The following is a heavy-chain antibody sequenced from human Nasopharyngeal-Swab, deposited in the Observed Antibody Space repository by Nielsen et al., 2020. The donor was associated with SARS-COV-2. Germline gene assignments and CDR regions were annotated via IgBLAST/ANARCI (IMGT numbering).Heavy chain of an antibody. V-gene: IGHV4-4*03. CDR2: IYHSGST. Sequence: PETLSLTCAVSGGSISSSNWWSWVRQPPGKGLEWIGEIYHSGSTNYNPSLKSRVTISVDKSKNQFSLKLSSVTAADTAVYYCARGIVVVPAAIVADAFDIWGQGTMVTVSS. CDR1: GGSISSSNW. CDR3: ARGIVVVPAAIVADAFDI. J-gene: IGHJ3*02. D-gene: IGHD2-2*01.